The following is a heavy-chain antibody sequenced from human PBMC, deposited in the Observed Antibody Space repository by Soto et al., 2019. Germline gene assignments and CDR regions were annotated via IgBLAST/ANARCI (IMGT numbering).Heavy chain of an antibody. V-gene: IGHV1-3*01. CDR3: ARDPGTGAALRAYHLDY. CDR2: INAGNGDT. Sequence: ASVKVSCKASRYSFTTYALHWVRQAPGQRLEWMGWINAGNGDTKYSEKFQGRVTITRDTSANTAYMELSSLRSEDTSVYYCARDPGTGAALRAYHLDYWGQGILVTVSS. CDR1: RYSFTTYA. D-gene: IGHD1-1*01. J-gene: IGHJ4*02.